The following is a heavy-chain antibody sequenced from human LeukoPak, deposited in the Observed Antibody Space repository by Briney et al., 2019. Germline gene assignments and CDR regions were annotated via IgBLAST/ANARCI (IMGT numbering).Heavy chain of an antibody. CDR3: ARGRPGSGSYAIDY. Sequence: ASVKVSCKASGYTFTSYDINWVRQATGQGLEWMGWMNPNSGNTGYAQKFQGRVTMTRNTSISTSYMELSSLRCEDTAVYYCARGRPGSGSYAIDYWGQGTLVTVSS. J-gene: IGHJ4*02. CDR2: MNPNSGNT. D-gene: IGHD3-10*01. CDR1: GYTFTSYD. V-gene: IGHV1-8*01.